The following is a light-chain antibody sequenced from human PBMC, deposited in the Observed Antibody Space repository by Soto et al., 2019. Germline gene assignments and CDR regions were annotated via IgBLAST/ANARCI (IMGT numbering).Light chain of an antibody. CDR1: QSVGRY. CDR2: DAS. Sequence: EIVLTQSPGTLSLPPGERATLSCRASQSVGRYLAWYQQKPGQAPRLLIYDASNRATDIPARFSGSGSGTDFTLTISSLEPEDFAVYYCQQRNDWPSVTFGQGTRLEIK. V-gene: IGKV3-11*01. CDR3: QQRNDWPSVT. J-gene: IGKJ5*01.